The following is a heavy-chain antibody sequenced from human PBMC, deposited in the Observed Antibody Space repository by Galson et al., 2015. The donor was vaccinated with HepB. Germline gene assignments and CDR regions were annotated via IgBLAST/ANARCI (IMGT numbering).Heavy chain of an antibody. J-gene: IGHJ6*02. Sequence: CAISGDSVSSNSAAWYWIRQSPSRGLEWLGRTYYRARWYSDYAVSVRSRITIDADTSKNQFSLQPKSVSPEDTATYFCAAVIGTIYNYRMDVWGQGTTVTVSS. CDR2: TYYRARWYS. D-gene: IGHD2-2*01. CDR1: GDSVSSNSAA. V-gene: IGHV6-1*01. CDR3: AAVIGTIYNYRMDV.